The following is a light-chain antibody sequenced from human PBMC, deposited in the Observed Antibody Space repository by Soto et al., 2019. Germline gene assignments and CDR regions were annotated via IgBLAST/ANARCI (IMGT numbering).Light chain of an antibody. Sequence: DIQMTPSPSSLSASVGDRVTITCRASQTISSYLAWYQQKPGKAPKVLIYTASSLKSGVPSRFSGSGSETDFTLTISSLQPDDFATYYCQHSNSNTGTFGQGTKVDIK. CDR3: QHSNSNTGT. V-gene: IGKV1-39*01. CDR2: TAS. CDR1: QTISSY. J-gene: IGKJ1*01.